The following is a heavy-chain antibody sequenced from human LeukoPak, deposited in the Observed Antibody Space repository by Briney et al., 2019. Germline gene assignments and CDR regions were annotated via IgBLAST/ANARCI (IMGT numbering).Heavy chain of an antibody. V-gene: IGHV3-23*01. D-gene: IGHD3-3*01. CDR3: AKGPTIFGVVITVEYYYGMDV. J-gene: IGHJ6*02. CDR2: ISGSGGGT. Sequence: GGSLRLSCAASGFTFSSYAMSWVRQAPGKGLEWVSAISGSGGGTYYADSVKGRFSISRDNSKNTLYLQMNSLRAEDTAVYYCAKGPTIFGVVITVEYYYGMDVWGQGTTVTVSS. CDR1: GFTFSSYA.